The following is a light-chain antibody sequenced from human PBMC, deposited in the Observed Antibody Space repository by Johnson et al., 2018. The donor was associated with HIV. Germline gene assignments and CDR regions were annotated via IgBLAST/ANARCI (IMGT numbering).Light chain of an antibody. CDR1: SSNIGNNY. Sequence: QPVLTQPPSVSAAPGQKVTISCSGSSSNIGNNYVSWYQQLTGTAPKLLIYDNNKRPSGIPDRFSGSKSGTSATLGITGLQTGDEADYYCGTWDSSLSAGVFGTGTKVTVL. CDR3: GTWDSSLSAGV. CDR2: DNN. V-gene: IGLV1-51*01. J-gene: IGLJ1*01.